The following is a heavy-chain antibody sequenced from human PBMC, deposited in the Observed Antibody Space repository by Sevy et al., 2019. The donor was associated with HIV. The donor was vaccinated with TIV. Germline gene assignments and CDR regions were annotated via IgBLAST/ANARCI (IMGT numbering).Heavy chain of an antibody. CDR2: IYSGGST. CDR3: ARGVNYDILTGSDYYYGMDV. CDR1: GFTVSSNY. J-gene: IGHJ6*02. V-gene: IGHV3-53*01. Sequence: GGSLRLSCAASGFTVSSNYMSWVRQAPGKGLEWVSVIYSGGSTYYADSVKGRFTIYRDNSKNTLYLQMNSLRAEDTAVYYCARGVNYDILTGSDYYYGMDVWGQGTTVTVSS. D-gene: IGHD3-9*01.